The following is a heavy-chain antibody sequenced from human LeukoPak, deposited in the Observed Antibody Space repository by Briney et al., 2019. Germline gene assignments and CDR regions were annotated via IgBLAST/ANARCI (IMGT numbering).Heavy chain of an antibody. Sequence: SGPTLVKPTRTLTLTCTFSGFSLSTSGVGVGWIRQPPGKALEWLALIYWDDDKRYSPSLKSRLTITKDTSKNQVVLTMTNMDPVDTATYYCARNTIFGVVIQYNWFDPWGQGTLVTVSS. CDR1: GFSLSTSGVG. J-gene: IGHJ5*02. CDR2: IYWDDDK. V-gene: IGHV2-5*02. CDR3: ARNTIFGVVIQYNWFDP. D-gene: IGHD3-3*01.